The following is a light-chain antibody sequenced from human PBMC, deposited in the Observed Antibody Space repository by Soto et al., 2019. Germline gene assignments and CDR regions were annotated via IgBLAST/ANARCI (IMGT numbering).Light chain of an antibody. CDR3: SSYTSSLSYV. CDR2: DVS. J-gene: IGLJ1*01. CDR1: SSDVGGYNY. V-gene: IGLV2-14*01. Sequence: QSALTQPASVSGSPGQSITIYCTGTSSDVGGYNYVSWYQQHPGKAPKLMIYDVSNRPSGVSNRFSGSKSGNTASLTISGLQAEDEADYYCSSYTSSLSYVFGTGTKLTVL.